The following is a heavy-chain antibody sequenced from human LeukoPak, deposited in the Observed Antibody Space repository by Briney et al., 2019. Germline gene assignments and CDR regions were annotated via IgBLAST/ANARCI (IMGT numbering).Heavy chain of an antibody. V-gene: IGHV1-2*02. CDR1: GYTFAGYY. D-gene: IGHD6-19*01. CDR3: ARCGGPGIVVAGPNAGYYYGMDV. Sequence: ASVKVSCKASGYTFAGYYMHWVRQAPGQGLEWMGWINPNSGGTNYAQKFQGRVTMTRDTSISTAYMELSRLRSDDTAVYYCARCGGPGIVVAGPNAGYYYGMDVWGQGTTVTVSS. J-gene: IGHJ6*02. CDR2: INPNSGGT.